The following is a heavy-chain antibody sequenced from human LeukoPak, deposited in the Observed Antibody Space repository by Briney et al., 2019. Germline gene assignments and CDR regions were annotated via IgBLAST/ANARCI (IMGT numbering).Heavy chain of an antibody. Sequence: PGRSLRLSCAASGFTFSSYAVHWVRQAPGKGLEWVAVISYDGSNKYYADSVKGRFTISRGNSKNTLYLQMNSLTAEDTAVYYCARAPRGFLPTYYYYGLDVWGQGTTVTVSS. J-gene: IGHJ6*02. V-gene: IGHV3-30-3*01. CDR3: ARAPRGFLPTYYYYGLDV. CDR1: GFTFSSYA. D-gene: IGHD2-15*01. CDR2: ISYDGSNK.